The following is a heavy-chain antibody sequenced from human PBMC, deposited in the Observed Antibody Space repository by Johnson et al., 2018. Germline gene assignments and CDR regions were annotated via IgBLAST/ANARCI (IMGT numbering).Heavy chain of an antibody. D-gene: IGHD2-21*02. CDR2: INWNGGSI. Sequence: VQLVESGGGLVQPGRSLRLSCAASGFTFDDYAMHWVRQAPGKGLEWVSGINWNGGSIGYADSVKGRFTISRDNSKNTLDLEMNRLTVEDTAVYYCAKDGVGDSGAFDIWGQGTTVTVSS. V-gene: IGHV3-9*01. J-gene: IGHJ3*02. CDR3: AKDGVGDSGAFDI. CDR1: GFTFDDYA.